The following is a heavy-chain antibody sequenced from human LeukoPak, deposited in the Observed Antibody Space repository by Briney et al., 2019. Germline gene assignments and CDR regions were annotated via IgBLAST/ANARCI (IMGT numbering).Heavy chain of an antibody. CDR1: GYNFTRYG. CDR2: ISAYSGNT. Sequence: ASVKVSCKTSGYNFTRYGVTWVRQAPGQGLEWMAWISAYSGNTDYTQKFQGRVTVTTDTSRSTAYMEVRGLRSDDTAVYYCARTSQAAGNGPNWFGPWGQEPWSVSPQ. CDR3: ARTSQAAGNGPNWFGP. J-gene: IGHJ5*02. V-gene: IGHV1-18*01. D-gene: IGHD6-13*01.